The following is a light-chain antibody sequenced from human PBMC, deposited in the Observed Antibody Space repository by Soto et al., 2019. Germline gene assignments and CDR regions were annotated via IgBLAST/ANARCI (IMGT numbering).Light chain of an antibody. J-gene: IGKJ4*01. CDR2: AAS. CDR1: ESVSSSY. V-gene: IGKV3-20*01. Sequence: EIVLTQSPDTLSLSPGERATLSCRSSESVSSSYLARYQQKPGQAPRLLMFAASRAAGIPDRFSGGGTGTGFTLTISRLEPEDFAVYYCQPYGTLPSTFGGGTKVEI. CDR3: QPYGTLPST.